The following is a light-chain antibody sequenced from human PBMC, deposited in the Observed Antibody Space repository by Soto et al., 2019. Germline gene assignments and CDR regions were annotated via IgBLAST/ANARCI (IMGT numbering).Light chain of an antibody. Sequence: DIQMTQSPSTLSASVGDRVTITCRASQSISSWLAWYQQKPGKAPKLLIYDASSLESGVPSRFSGSASGTEVSITSSCLQPDDFATYYCQEYNSYSPGYTFGQGTKLEIK. CDR3: QEYNSYSPGYT. CDR1: QSISSW. J-gene: IGKJ2*01. CDR2: DAS. V-gene: IGKV1-5*01.